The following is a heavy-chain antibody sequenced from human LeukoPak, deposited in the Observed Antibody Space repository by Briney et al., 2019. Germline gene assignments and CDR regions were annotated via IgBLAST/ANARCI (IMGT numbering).Heavy chain of an antibody. D-gene: IGHD3-9*01. Sequence: SVKVSCKASGGTFSSYSISWVRQAPGQGLEWMGGINPLFGTTNYAQQFQGRVTITAEESTSTAYMELRSLRSEDTAVYYCARDGPLLRYFDWLGGAFDIWGQGTKVTVSS. CDR1: GGTFSSYS. V-gene: IGHV1-69*13. CDR3: ARDGPLLRYFDWLGGAFDI. J-gene: IGHJ3*02. CDR2: INPLFGTT.